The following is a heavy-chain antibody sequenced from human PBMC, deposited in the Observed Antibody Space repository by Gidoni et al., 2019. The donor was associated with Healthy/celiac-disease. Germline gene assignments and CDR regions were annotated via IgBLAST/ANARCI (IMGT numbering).Heavy chain of an antibody. CDR3: ARGLYYDFWSGLSPPYYYYGMDV. CDR2: IIPIFGTA. Sequence: QVQLVQSGAEVKKPGSSVKVSCKASGGTFSSYAISWLRQAPGQGLEWMGGIIPIFGTANYAQKFQGRVTITADESTSTAYMELSSLRSEDTAVYYCARGLYYDFWSGLSPPYYYYGMDVWGQGTTVTVSS. CDR1: GGTFSSYA. J-gene: IGHJ6*02. D-gene: IGHD3-3*01. V-gene: IGHV1-69*01.